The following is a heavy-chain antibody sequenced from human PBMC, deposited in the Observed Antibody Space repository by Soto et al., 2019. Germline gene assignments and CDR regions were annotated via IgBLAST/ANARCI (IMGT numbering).Heavy chain of an antibody. CDR1: GFTFSSYS. J-gene: IGHJ1*01. CDR2: ISSSSSYI. V-gene: IGHV3-21*01. CDR3: ARVAGYGDYDGEYFQH. Sequence: GGSLRLSCAASGFTFSSYSMNWVRQAPGKGLEWVSSISSSSSYIYYADSVKGRFTISRDNAKNSLYLQMNSLRAEDTAVYYCARVAGYGDYDGEYFQHWGQGTLVTVSS. D-gene: IGHD4-17*01.